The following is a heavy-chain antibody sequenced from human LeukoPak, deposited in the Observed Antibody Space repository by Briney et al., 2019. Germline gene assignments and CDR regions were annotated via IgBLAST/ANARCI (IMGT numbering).Heavy chain of an antibody. CDR3: ARSRAAAGTLVYAFDI. V-gene: IGHV1-2*02. CDR2: INPNSGGT. Sequence: ASVKVSCKASGYTFTGYYMHWVRQAPGQGLEWMGWINPNSGGTNYAQKFQGRVTMTRDTSISTAYMELSRLRSDDTAVYYCARSRAAAGTLVYAFDIWGQGTMVTVSS. J-gene: IGHJ3*02. D-gene: IGHD6-13*01. CDR1: GYTFTGYY.